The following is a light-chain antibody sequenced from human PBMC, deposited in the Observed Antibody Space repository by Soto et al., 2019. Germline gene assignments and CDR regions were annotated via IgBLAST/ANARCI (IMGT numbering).Light chain of an antibody. CDR1: QSVSSSY. CDR3: QQYSSWPTT. V-gene: IGKV3-20*01. J-gene: IGKJ1*01. CDR2: DAS. Sequence: EIVLTQSPGTLSLSPVERATLSCRASQSVSSSYLAWYQQTPGQAPRLLIYDASTRATGIPARFSGSGSGTDFTLTISSLEPEDFAVYYCQQYSSWPTTFGQGTKGDIK.